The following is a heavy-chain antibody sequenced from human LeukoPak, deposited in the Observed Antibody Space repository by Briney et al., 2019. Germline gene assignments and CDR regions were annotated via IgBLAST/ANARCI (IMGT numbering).Heavy chain of an antibody. V-gene: IGHV3-48*03. CDR3: ARDLYYDFWSGHTSTAHYYVMDV. D-gene: IGHD3-3*01. CDR2: ISSGSTTI. Sequence: GGSLRLSCAASGFTFSSYEMNWVRQAPGKGLEWVSYISSGSTTIYYADSVKGRFTISRDNAKDSLYLQMNSLRAEDTAVYYCARDLYYDFWSGHTSTAHYYVMDVWGQGTTVTVPS. CDR1: GFTFSSYE. J-gene: IGHJ6*02.